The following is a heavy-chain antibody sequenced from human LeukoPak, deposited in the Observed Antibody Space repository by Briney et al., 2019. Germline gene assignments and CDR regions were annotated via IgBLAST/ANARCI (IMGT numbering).Heavy chain of an antibody. J-gene: IGHJ6*02. Sequence: ASVKVSCKASGYTFTSYAIAWVRQAPGQGLEWMGWISGNNGGTNYAQKLRGRVTMTTDTSTNTGYMELRSLRSDDTAVYFCARDQLRYYGSNNYYSDMDFWGQGTTVTVSS. CDR2: ISGNNGGT. D-gene: IGHD3-10*01. CDR3: ARDQLRYYGSNNYYSDMDF. V-gene: IGHV1-18*01. CDR1: GYTFTSYA.